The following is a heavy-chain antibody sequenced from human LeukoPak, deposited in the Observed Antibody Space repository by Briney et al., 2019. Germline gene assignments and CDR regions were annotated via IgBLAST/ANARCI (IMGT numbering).Heavy chain of an antibody. Sequence: GGSLRLSCAASGFTFSSYAMHWVRQAPGKGLEWVAVISYDGSNKYYADSVKGRFTISRDNSKNTLYLQMNSLRAEDTAVYYCARDYYYGSGSYYMTTYWGQGTLVTVSS. CDR2: ISYDGSNK. J-gene: IGHJ4*02. CDR1: GFTFSSYA. CDR3: ARDYYYGSGSYYMTTY. D-gene: IGHD3-10*01. V-gene: IGHV3-30-3*01.